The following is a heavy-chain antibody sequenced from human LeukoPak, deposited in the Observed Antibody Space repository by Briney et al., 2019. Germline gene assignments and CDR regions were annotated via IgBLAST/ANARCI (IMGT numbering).Heavy chain of an antibody. CDR2: ISSGSSYI. J-gene: IGHJ6*02. CDR1: GFTFSSYS. D-gene: IGHD3-10*01. V-gene: IGHV3-21*01. Sequence: PGGSLRLSCAASGFTFSSYSMNWVRQAPGKGLEWVSSISSGSSYIYYADSVKGRFTISRDNAKNSLYLQMNSLRAEDTAVYYCAGERITMVRGVIITVGMDVWGQGTTVTVSS. CDR3: AGERITMVRGVIITVGMDV.